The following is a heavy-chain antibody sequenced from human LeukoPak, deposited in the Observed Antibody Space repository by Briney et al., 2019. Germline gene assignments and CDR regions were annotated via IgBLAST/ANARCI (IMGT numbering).Heavy chain of an antibody. CDR3: ARHGPRRDGYNYDY. CDR1: GASIRSYY. V-gene: IGHV4-59*08. CDR2: IYYTGSTNY. J-gene: IGHJ4*02. Sequence: PSETLSLTCTVSGASIRSYYWSWIRQPPGKGLECIGYIYYTGSTNYNYNPSLKSRVTISVDMSKNQFSLKLSSVTAADTAVYYCARHGPRRDGYNYDYWGPGTLVTVSP. D-gene: IGHD5-24*01.